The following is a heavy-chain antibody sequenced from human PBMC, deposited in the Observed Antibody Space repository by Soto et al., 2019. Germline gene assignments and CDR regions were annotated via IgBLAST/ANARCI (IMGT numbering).Heavy chain of an antibody. Sequence: SDTLSLTCAVYGGSFSGYYWSWIRQPPGKGLEWIGEINHSGSTNYNPSLKSRVTISVVTSKNQFSLKLSSVTAADTAVYYCTVGYCSGSDCYSAVNFDYWGQGTPVTVS. CDR2: INHSGST. V-gene: IGHV4-34*01. J-gene: IGHJ4*02. CDR3: TVGYCSGSDCYSAVNFDY. CDR1: GGSFSGYY. D-gene: IGHD2-15*01.